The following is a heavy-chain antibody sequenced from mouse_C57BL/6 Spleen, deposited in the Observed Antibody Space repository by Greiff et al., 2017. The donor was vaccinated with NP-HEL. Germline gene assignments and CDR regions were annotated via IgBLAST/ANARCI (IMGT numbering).Heavy chain of an antibody. CDR1: GFTFSDYG. CDR2: ISSGSGTI. D-gene: IGHD2-4*01. CDR3: ARPSYYEYDVYYFDY. J-gene: IGHJ2*01. V-gene: IGHV5-17*01. Sequence: EVKLMESGGGLVKPGGSLKLSCAASGFTFSDYGMHWVRQAPEKGLEWVAYISSGSGTIYYADKVKGGFTISRDNAKNTLFLQMTSLRSEDTAMYYCARPSYYEYDVYYFDYWGQGTTLTVPS.